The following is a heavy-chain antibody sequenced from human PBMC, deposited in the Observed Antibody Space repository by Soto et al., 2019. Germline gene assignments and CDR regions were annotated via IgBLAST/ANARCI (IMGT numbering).Heavy chain of an antibody. J-gene: IGHJ4*02. CDR3: ARTYGSGSYGFDY. CDR1: GFTFSSYA. CDR2: ISYDGSNK. V-gene: IGHV3-30-3*01. D-gene: IGHD3-10*01. Sequence: QVQLVESGGGVVQPGRSLRLPCAASGFTFSSYAMHWVRQAPGKGLEWVAVISYDGSNKYYADSVKGRFTISRDNSKNTLYLQMNSLRAEDTAVYYCARTYGSGSYGFDYWGQGTLVTVSS.